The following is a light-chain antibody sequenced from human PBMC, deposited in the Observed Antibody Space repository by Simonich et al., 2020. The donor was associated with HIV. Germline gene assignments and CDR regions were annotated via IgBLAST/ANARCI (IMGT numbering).Light chain of an antibody. CDR2: WAS. V-gene: IGKV4-1*01. Sequence: DIVMTQSPNSLAVSLGERATINCKSSQSVSYSSNNKNYLAWYQQKPGQPPKLLIYWASTRESGVPDRFSGSGSGTDFTLTSSSLQAEDVAVYYCQQYYSTPRTFGQGTKVEIK. CDR1: QSVSYSSNNKNY. J-gene: IGKJ1*01. CDR3: QQYYSTPRT.